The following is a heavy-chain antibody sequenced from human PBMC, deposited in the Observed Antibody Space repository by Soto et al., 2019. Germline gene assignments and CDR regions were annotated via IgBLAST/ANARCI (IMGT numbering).Heavy chain of an antibody. CDR1: GFTFSSYW. D-gene: IGHD3-3*01. CDR3: ARESGYHDELLYYYYMDV. J-gene: IGHJ6*03. V-gene: IGHV3-74*01. CDR2: INSDGSST. Sequence: GGSLRLSCVASGFTFSSYWMHWVRQAPGKGLVWVSRINSDGSSTSYADSVKGRFTISRDNAKNTLYLQMNSLRAEDTAVYYCARESGYHDELLYYYYMDVWGKGTTVTVSS.